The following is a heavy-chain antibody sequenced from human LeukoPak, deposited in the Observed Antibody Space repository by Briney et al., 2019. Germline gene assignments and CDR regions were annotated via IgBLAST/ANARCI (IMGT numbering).Heavy chain of an antibody. J-gene: IGHJ5*02. Sequence: ASVKVSCKASGGTFSSYGISWVRQAPGQGLEWMGWISAYNGNTNYAQKLQGRVTMTTDTSTSTAYMELRSLRSDDTAVYYCARDGGSAVTTTFDPWGQGTLVTVSS. D-gene: IGHD4-17*01. V-gene: IGHV1-18*01. CDR3: ARDGGSAVTTTFDP. CDR1: GGTFSSYG. CDR2: ISAYNGNT.